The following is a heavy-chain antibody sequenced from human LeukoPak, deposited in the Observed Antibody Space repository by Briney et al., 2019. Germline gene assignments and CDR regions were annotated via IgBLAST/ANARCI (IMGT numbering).Heavy chain of an antibody. V-gene: IGHV4-30-2*01. CDR2: IYHSGST. D-gene: IGHD3-16*01. CDR3: ARGGSPDV. CDR1: GGSISTGGYY. J-gene: IGHJ6*04. Sequence: SQTLSLTCTVSGGSISTGGYYWSWIRQPPGKGLEWIGYIYHSGSTYYNPSLKSRVTISVDRSKNQFSLKLSSVTAADTAVYYCARGGSPDVWGKGTTVTVFS.